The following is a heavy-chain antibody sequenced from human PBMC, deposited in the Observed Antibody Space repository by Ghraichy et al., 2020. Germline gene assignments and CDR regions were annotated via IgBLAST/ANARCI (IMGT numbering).Heavy chain of an antibody. CDR1: GGSISSSSYY. CDR2: IYYSGST. CDR3: ARHENRDAFDI. Sequence: SQTLSLTCTVSGGSISSSSYYWGWIRQPPGKGLEWIGSIYYSGSTYYNPSLKSRVTISVDTSKNQFSLKLSSVTAADTAVYYCARHENRDAFDIWGQGTMVTVSS. D-gene: IGHD2/OR15-2a*01. V-gene: IGHV4-39*01. J-gene: IGHJ3*02.